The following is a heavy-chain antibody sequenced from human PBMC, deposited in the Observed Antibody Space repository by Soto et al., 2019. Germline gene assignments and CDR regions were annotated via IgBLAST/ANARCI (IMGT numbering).Heavy chain of an antibody. CDR2: IYYSVST. V-gene: IGHV4-39*01. CDR1: GGSIRSSSYY. D-gene: IGHD3-10*01. Sequence: PSEPLSLPCPVSGGSIRSSSYYWCGIRQPPGKGLEWIGSIYYSVSTYYNPSLTSRVTISVDTSKNQFSLKLSSVTAADTAVYYCARHRGPMVRGVISNWFDPWGQGTLVTGSS. J-gene: IGHJ5*02. CDR3: ARHRGPMVRGVISNWFDP.